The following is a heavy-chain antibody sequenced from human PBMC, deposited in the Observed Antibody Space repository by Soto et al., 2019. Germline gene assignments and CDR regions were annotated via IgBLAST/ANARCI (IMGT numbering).Heavy chain of an antibody. CDR2: ITGSTGDT. Sequence: WASVKVSCKASGFTFTNYGISWLRQAPGQGFEWMGWITGSTGDTNYAQKFQDRLAMTTDTSADTAYMELRSLRGDDTAVYYCARDKVGTAADFWGQGTLVTVSS. CDR1: GFTFTNYG. V-gene: IGHV1-18*01. J-gene: IGHJ4*02. D-gene: IGHD2-15*01. CDR3: ARDKVGTAADF.